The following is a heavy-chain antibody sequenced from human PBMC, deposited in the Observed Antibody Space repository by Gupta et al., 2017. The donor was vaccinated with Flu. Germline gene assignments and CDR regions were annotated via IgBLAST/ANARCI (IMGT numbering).Heavy chain of an antibody. D-gene: IGHD3-10*01. CDR2: IYYSGST. Sequence: QVQLQESGPGLVKLSETLSLTCTVSGDSMTNYYWTWIRQPPGKGLELIGYIYYSGSTSYNPSLKSRLTMSVDTSKNQFSLKLNSVTAADTAVYYCARALSKYGSGVYFAFGYWGQGTLVTVSS. J-gene: IGHJ1*01. V-gene: IGHV4-59*13. CDR3: ARALSKYGSGVYFAFGY. CDR1: GDSMTNYY.